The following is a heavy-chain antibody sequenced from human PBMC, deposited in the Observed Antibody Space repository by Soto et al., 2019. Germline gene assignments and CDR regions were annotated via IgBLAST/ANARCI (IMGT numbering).Heavy chain of an antibody. V-gene: IGHV4-34*01. J-gene: IGHJ4*02. CDR1: GGSFSGYY. D-gene: IGHD3-3*01. CDR3: ASRGYYDFWSGYYRFDY. Sequence: SETLSLTCAVYGGSFSGYYWSWIRQPPGKGLEWIGEINHSGSTNYNPSLKSRVTISVDTSKNQFSLKLSSVTAADTAVYYCASRGYYDFWSGYYRFDYWGQGTLVTVSS. CDR2: INHSGST.